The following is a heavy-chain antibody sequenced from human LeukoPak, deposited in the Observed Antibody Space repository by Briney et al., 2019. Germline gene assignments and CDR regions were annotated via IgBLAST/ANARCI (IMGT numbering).Heavy chain of an antibody. Sequence: GESLKISCKASGYSFTSYWIGWVRHIPGKGLEWMGIIDPSDSETRYTPSFQGQVTISVDESLTTAYLQWTSLKASDTAMYYCARQTAMGRSGDYWGQGTQVTVSS. CDR3: ARQTAMGRSGDY. CDR1: GYSFTSYW. V-gene: IGHV5-51*01. CDR2: IDPSDSET. J-gene: IGHJ4*02. D-gene: IGHD5-18*01.